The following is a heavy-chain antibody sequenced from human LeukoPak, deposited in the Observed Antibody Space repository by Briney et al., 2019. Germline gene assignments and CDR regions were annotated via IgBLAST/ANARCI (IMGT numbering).Heavy chain of an antibody. CDR2: IRSKAYRGTT. Sequence: GGSLRLSCTASGFTFGDFAMNWVRQAPGKGLEWVGFIRSKAYRGTTEYAASVKGRFTISRDDSKHIAYLQMNSLETEDTAVYFCTRSFRNISPYYYFDYWGQGTLVTVSS. CDR3: TRSFRNISPYYYFDY. J-gene: IGHJ4*02. V-gene: IGHV3-49*04. D-gene: IGHD2/OR15-2a*01. CDR1: GFTFGDFA.